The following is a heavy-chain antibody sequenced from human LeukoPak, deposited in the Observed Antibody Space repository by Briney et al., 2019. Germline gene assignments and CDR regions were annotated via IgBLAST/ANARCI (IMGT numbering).Heavy chain of an antibody. V-gene: IGHV3-30*18. J-gene: IGHJ4*02. CDR2: ISYDGSNK. CDR1: GFTFSSYG. Sequence: GGSLRLSCAASGFTFSSYGMHWVRQAPGKGLEWVAVISYDGSNKYYADSVKGRFTISRENSKNTLYLQMNSLRAEDTAVYYCAKDNGEKMWELLPTYWGQGTLVTVSS. CDR3: AKDNGEKMWELLPTY. D-gene: IGHD1-26*01.